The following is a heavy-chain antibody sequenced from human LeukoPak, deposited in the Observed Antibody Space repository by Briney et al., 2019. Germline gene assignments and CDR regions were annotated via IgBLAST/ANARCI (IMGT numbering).Heavy chain of an antibody. CDR2: ISGSGGST. J-gene: IGHJ4*02. Sequence: GGSLRLSCAASGFTFSSYAMSWVRQAPGKGLEWVSAISGSGGSTYYADSVKGRFTISRDNSKNTLFLQMNSLKTEDTAVYYCTTDILWDLYRFDYWGQGTLVTVSS. D-gene: IGHD2-21*01. CDR1: GFTFSSYA. V-gene: IGHV3-23*01. CDR3: TTDILWDLYRFDY.